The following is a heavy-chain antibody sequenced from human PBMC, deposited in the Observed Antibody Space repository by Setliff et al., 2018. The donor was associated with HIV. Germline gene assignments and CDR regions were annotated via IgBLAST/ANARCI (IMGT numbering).Heavy chain of an antibody. CDR1: GGSISSYY. V-gene: IGHV4-59*08. D-gene: IGHD1-7*01. CDR3: ARKGDWNFPYDF. Sequence: SETLSLTCTVSGGSISSYYWSWIRQPPGKGLEWIGNIYYSGGTDYHPSLKSRVSISVDTSKNQFSLRLSSVTAADTAMYFCARKGDWNFPYDFWGQGRLVTVSS. J-gene: IGHJ4*02. CDR2: IYYSGGT.